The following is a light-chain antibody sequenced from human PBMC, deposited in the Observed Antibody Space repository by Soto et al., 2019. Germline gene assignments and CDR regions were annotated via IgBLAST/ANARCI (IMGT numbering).Light chain of an antibody. V-gene: IGKV1-5*01. CDR3: QQYNSYWT. J-gene: IGKJ1*01. CDR1: HSISSW. Sequence: DIQMTQSPSTLSASVVDRFAITCRASHSISSWLAWYQQKPGKAPKLLIYDASSLESGVPARFSGSGSGTEFTLTISSLQPDDFAAYYCQQYNSYWTFGQGTRWIS. CDR2: DAS.